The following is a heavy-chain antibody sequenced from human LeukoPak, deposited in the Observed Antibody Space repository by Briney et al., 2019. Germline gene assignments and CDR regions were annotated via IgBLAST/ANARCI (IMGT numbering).Heavy chain of an antibody. CDR3: AREDYDRSIPI. V-gene: IGHV3-66*01. Sequence: GGSLRLSCAASGFTFNSNYMSWVRQAPGKGLEWVSVIYSGGKTYYADSVKGRFTISRDKSKNTLYLQMNSLRAEDTAVYYRAREDYDRSIPIWGQGTMVTVSS. CDR1: GFTFNSNY. D-gene: IGHD3-22*01. J-gene: IGHJ3*02. CDR2: IYSGGKT.